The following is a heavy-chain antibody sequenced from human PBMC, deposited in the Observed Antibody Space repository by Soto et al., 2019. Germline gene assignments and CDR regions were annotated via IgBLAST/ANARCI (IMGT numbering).Heavy chain of an antibody. CDR2: VSYDGSNK. CDR1: GFTFSSYG. V-gene: IGHV3-30*18. D-gene: IGHD3-22*01. CDR3: AKGEDSSGYWGSY. Sequence: QVQLVESGGGVVQPGRSLRLSCVGSGFTFSSYGMHWGRQAPGKGLEWVAVVSYDGSNKDYADSVKGRFTISRDNSKNTMYLQMNSLRDEDTAVYYCAKGEDSSGYWGSYWGQGTLVTVSS. J-gene: IGHJ4*02.